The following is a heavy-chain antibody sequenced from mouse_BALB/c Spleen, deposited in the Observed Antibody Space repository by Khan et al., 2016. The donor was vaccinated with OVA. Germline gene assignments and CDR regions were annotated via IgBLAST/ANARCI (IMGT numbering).Heavy chain of an antibody. CDR2: ISYSGST. Sequence: EVQLVESGPGLVKPSQSLSLTCTVTGYSITSDYAWNWIRQFPGNKLEWMGYISYSGSTNYNPSLKSRITITRDTSKNQFFLQLNSVTTEDTATXYCERYGCRYNYAMAYWGQGTLVTVSS. CDR1: GYSITSDYA. CDR3: ERYGCRYNYAMAY. J-gene: IGHJ4*01. D-gene: IGHD2-10*02. V-gene: IGHV3-2*02.